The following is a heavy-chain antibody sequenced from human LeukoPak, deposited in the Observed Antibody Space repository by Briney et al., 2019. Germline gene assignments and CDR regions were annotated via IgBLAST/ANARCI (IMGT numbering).Heavy chain of an antibody. J-gene: IGHJ6*02. D-gene: IGHD3-22*01. Sequence: ASVKVSCKASGYTFTGYYMHWVRQAPGQGLEWMGWINPNSGGTNYAQKFQGWVTMTRDTSISTAYMELSRLRSDDTAVYYCAKAYRLMIVVANYYYGMDVWGQGTTVTVSS. V-gene: IGHV1-2*04. CDR3: AKAYRLMIVVANYYYGMDV. CDR2: INPNSGGT. CDR1: GYTFTGYY.